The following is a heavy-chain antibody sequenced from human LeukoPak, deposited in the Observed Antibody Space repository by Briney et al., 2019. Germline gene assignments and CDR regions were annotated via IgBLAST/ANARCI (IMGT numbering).Heavy chain of an antibody. CDR1: GSTFSSYA. CDR3: ARNNGMDV. J-gene: IGHJ6*02. V-gene: IGHV3-23*01. CDR2: ISGSGGST. Sequence: GGSLRLSCAASGSTFSSYAMSWVRQAPGKGLEWVSAISGSGGSTYYADSVKGRFTISRDNSKNTLYLQMNSLRAEDTALYHCARNNGMDVWGQGTTVIVSS.